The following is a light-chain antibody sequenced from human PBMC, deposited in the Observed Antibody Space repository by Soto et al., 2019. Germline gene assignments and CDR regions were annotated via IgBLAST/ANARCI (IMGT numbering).Light chain of an antibody. CDR1: SNDVGGYNY. CDR2: EVS. V-gene: IGLV2-14*01. J-gene: IGLJ3*02. Sequence: QSALTQPASVSGSPGQSITISCTGTSNDVGGYNYVSWYQQHPGKVPKLMIYEVSNRPSGVSVRFSGSRSGNTASLTISGLQAEDESDYYCISYTSSSTWVFGGGTKLTVL. CDR3: ISYTSSSTWV.